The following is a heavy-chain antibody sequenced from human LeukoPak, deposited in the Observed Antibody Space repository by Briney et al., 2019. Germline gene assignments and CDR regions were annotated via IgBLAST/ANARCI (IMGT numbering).Heavy chain of an antibody. CDR2: TSAYNGNT. J-gene: IGHJ6*03. Sequence: ASVKVTCNGTGYTFTSYSISWVRQAHGQGLEWMGFTSAYNGNTHYAHNLQGRVTITRDKSTSTPYIELRSLRSEDTAVYYCARGEGFIPHLTMAKYYYYYYMDVWGKGTTVTISS. D-gene: IGHD5-24*01. CDR1: GYTFTSYS. CDR3: ARGEGFIPHLTMAKYYYYYYMDV. V-gene: IGHV1-18*01.